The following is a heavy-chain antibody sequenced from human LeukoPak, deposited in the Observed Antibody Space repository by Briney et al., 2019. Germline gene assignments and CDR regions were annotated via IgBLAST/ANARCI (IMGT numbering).Heavy chain of an antibody. CDR1: GYTFSSND. Sequence: ASVKVSCKASGYTFSSNDINWVRQTTGQGLEWVGWMNPNSGNTGYAQKFQGRVTMTRNISISTAYMELSSLRSEDTAVYYCARGLGTIPSFRFDPWGQGTLVTVSS. CDR2: MNPNSGNT. J-gene: IGHJ5*02. D-gene: IGHD1-7*01. V-gene: IGHV1-8*01. CDR3: ARGLGTIPSFRFDP.